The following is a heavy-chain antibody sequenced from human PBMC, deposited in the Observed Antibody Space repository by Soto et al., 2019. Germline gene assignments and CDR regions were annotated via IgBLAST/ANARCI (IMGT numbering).Heavy chain of an antibody. CDR2: IIPIFGTA. D-gene: IGHD3-3*01. CDR3: ANLKGVYYDFWKFDP. J-gene: IGHJ5*02. V-gene: IGHV1-69*06. Sequence: SVKVSCKASGGTFSSYAISWVRQAPGQGLEWMGGIIPIFGTANYAQKFQGRVTITADKSTSTAYMELSSLRSEDTAVYYCANLKGVYYDFWKFDPWGQGTLVTVSS. CDR1: GGTFSSYA.